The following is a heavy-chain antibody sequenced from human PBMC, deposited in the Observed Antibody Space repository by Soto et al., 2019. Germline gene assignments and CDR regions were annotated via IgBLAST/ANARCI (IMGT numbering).Heavy chain of an antibody. CDR2: IYYSGST. CDR1: GGSISSYY. V-gene: IGHV4-59*01. D-gene: IGHD6-25*01. J-gene: IGHJ5*02. CDR3: ARPHGGSSGWDNWFDP. Sequence: QVQLQESGPGRVKPSETLCLTCTVSGGSISSYYWSWIRQPRGKGLEWIGYIYYSGSTNYNPSLKSRVTISVDTSKNQFSLKLSSVTAADTAVYYCARPHGGSSGWDNWFDPWGQGTLVTVSS.